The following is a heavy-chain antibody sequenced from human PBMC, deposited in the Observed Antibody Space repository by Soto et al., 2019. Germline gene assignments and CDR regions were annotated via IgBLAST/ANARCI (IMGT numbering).Heavy chain of an antibody. CDR1: GFTFSSYG. Sequence: GGSLRLSCAASGFTFSSYGMHWVRQAPVKGLEWVAVIWYDGSNKYYADSVKGRFTISRDNSKNTLYLQMNSLRAEDTAVYYCARALPYDFWSGYYFDYWGQGTLVTVSS. V-gene: IGHV3-33*01. D-gene: IGHD3-3*01. CDR2: IWYDGSNK. CDR3: ARALPYDFWSGYYFDY. J-gene: IGHJ4*02.